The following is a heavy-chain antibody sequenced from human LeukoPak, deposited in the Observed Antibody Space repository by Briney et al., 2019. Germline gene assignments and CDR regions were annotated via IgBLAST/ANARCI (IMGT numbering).Heavy chain of an antibody. J-gene: IGHJ4*02. CDR2: ISHTGST. Sequence: SETLSLTCTVSGYSISNGFYWGWIRQPPGKGLEWIGTISHTGSTYYNPSLKSRVTISVDTSMNQFSLKLSSVTAADTAVYYCARNFWTYYFDYWGQGTLVTVSS. D-gene: IGHD3/OR15-3a*01. CDR1: GYSISNGFY. V-gene: IGHV4-38-2*02. CDR3: ARNFWTYYFDY.